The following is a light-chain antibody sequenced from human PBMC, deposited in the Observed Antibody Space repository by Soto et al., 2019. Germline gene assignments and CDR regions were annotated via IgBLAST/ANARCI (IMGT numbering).Light chain of an antibody. CDR3: SSYTSTSPLAV. J-gene: IGLJ1*01. CDR2: GVA. Sequence: QSGLTQPASVSGSPGQSITISCTGTSSDIGGYNYVSWYQHYPGKAPQLLIYGVANRPSGVSNRFSGSKSGNTASLTISGLQTEDEADYYCSSYTSTSPLAVFGPGTKLTVL. CDR1: SSDIGGYNY. V-gene: IGLV2-14*03.